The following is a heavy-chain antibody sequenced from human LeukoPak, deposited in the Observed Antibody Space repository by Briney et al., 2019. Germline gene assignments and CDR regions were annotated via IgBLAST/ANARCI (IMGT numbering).Heavy chain of an antibody. V-gene: IGHV3-64*01. J-gene: IGHJ4*02. Sequence: GASLRLSCAAPALTFTSYAMHWVRQATGEGRDYLPPVSSYGDSTYYANSVKGRFTIPTDNSKNTLYLQMGSQRTEDRAVYYCAISTLVAPRLGGPAVYWGEGTLVSVSS. CDR2: VSSYGDST. D-gene: IGHD4-23*01. CDR3: AISTLVAPRLGGPAVY. CDR1: ALTFTSYA.